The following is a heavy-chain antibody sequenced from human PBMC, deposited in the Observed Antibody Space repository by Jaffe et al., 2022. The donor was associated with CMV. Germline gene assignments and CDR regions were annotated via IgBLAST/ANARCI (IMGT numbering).Heavy chain of an antibody. CDR1: GGSFSGYY. V-gene: IGHV4-34*01. Sequence: QVQLQQWGAGLLKPSETLSLTCAVYGGSFSGYYWSWIRQPPGKGLEWIGEINHSGSTNYNPSLKSRVTISVDTSKNQFSLKLSSVTAADTAVYYCARDRPRYSNYGVSVFDYWGQGTLVTVSS. J-gene: IGHJ4*02. D-gene: IGHD4-4*01. CDR3: ARDRPRYSNYGVSVFDY. CDR2: INHSGST.